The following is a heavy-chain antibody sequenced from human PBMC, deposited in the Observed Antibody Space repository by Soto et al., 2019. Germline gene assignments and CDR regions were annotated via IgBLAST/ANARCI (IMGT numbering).Heavy chain of an antibody. CDR1: GLSLSSYA. CDR3: AGAPGYHPLRWFDH. V-gene: IGHV3-23*01. D-gene: IGHD5-12*01. Sequence: SLSLSCGGSGLSLSSYAMSWVRQAPGKGLQWASTISGSGGSSYSQYYADSVKGRFTVSRDKSKNTLYLQITSLSVEDTAVYYCAGAPGYHPLRWFDHGGQGTLVAVFS. J-gene: IGHJ5*02. CDR2: ISGSGGSSYSQ.